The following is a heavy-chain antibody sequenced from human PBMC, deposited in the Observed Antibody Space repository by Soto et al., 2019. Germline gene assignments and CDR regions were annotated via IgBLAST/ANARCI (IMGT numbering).Heavy chain of an antibody. J-gene: IGHJ6*02. D-gene: IGHD3-16*01. CDR2: ISSSSSTI. CDR1: GFTFSSYS. CDR3: ARGRIWGTTTWDAYYYYGMDV. V-gene: IGHV3-48*02. Sequence: PGGSLRLSCAASGFTFSSYSMNWVRQAPGKGLEWVSYISSSSSTIYYADSVKGRFTISRDNAKNSLNLQMNSLRDEDTAVYYCARGRIWGTTTWDAYYYYGMDVWGQGTTVTVSS.